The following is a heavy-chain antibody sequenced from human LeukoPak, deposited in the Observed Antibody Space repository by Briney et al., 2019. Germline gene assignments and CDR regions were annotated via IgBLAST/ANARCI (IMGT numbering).Heavy chain of an antibody. CDR3: SRDLPYSSSWESIDY. V-gene: IGHV1-46*01. CDR1: GYTFTRYY. Sequence: GASVKVSCKASGYTFTRYYMHWVRQAPGQGLEWMGIINPSGGSTNYAQKFQGRVTMTRDTSTNTAYMELRSLRSDDTAVYYCSRDLPYSSSWESIDYWGQGTLVTVSS. J-gene: IGHJ4*02. CDR2: INPSGGST. D-gene: IGHD6-13*01.